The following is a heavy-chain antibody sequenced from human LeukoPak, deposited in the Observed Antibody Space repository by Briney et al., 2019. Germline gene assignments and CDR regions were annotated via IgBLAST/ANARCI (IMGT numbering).Heavy chain of an antibody. D-gene: IGHD3-3*01. Sequence: ASVKVSCKASGYTFASYYMHWVRQAPGQGLEWMGIINPSGGSTSYAQKFQGRVTMTRDMSTSTVYMELSSLRSEDTAVYYCVKPNRRSGYFDYWGQGTLVRVS. CDR1: GYTFASYY. CDR2: INPSGGST. CDR3: VKPNRRSGYFDY. J-gene: IGHJ4*02. V-gene: IGHV1-46*01.